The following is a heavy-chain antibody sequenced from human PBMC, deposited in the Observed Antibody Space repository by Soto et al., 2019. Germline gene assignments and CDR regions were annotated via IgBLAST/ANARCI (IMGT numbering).Heavy chain of an antibody. J-gene: IGHJ4*02. CDR3: ARFGHGSGSYYNTAGVGDY. Sequence: QVQLQESGPGLVKPSQTLSLTCTVSGGSISSGGYYWSWIRQHPGKGLEWIGYIYYSGSTYYNPSLKSRVTISVDTSKNQFSLKLSSVTAADTAVYYCARFGHGSGSYYNTAGVGDYWGQGTLVTVSS. V-gene: IGHV4-31*03. CDR1: GGSISSGGYY. D-gene: IGHD3-10*01. CDR2: IYYSGST.